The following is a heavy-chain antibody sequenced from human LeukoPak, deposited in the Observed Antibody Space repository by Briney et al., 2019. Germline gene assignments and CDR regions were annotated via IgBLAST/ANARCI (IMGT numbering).Heavy chain of an antibody. Sequence: PSETLSLTCAVYGGSFSGYYWSWIRQPPGKGLEWIGEINHSGSTNYNPSLKSRVTISVDTSKNQFSLKLSSVTAADTAAYYCAREYYGDYAFDYWGQGTLVTVSS. CDR2: INHSGST. J-gene: IGHJ4*02. CDR1: GGSFSGYY. D-gene: IGHD4-17*01. CDR3: AREYYGDYAFDY. V-gene: IGHV4-34*01.